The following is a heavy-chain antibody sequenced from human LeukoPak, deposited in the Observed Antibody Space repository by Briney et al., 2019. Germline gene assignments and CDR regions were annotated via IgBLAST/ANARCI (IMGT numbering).Heavy chain of an antibody. Sequence: PGGSLRLSCAASGFTFSSYGMHWVRQAPGKGLEWVAFIRYDGSNKYYADPVKGRFTISRDNSKNTLYLQMNSLRAEDTAVYYCAKDIAAAQNNWFDPWGQGTLVTVSS. CDR2: IRYDGSNK. J-gene: IGHJ5*02. CDR1: GFTFSSYG. V-gene: IGHV3-30*02. D-gene: IGHD6-13*01. CDR3: AKDIAAAQNNWFDP.